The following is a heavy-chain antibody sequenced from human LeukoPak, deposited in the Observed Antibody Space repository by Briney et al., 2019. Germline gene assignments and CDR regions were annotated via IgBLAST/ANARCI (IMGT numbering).Heavy chain of an antibody. CDR2: SSAYNGNT. Sequence: ASVKVSCKASGYTFTSYGISWVRQAPGQGLEWMGWSSAYNGNTNYAQKLQGRVTMTTDTSTSTAYMELRSLRSDDTAVYYCARDDNPNSSSWILFRFDPWGQGTLVTVSS. J-gene: IGHJ5*02. CDR1: GYTFTSYG. CDR3: ARDDNPNSSSWILFRFDP. D-gene: IGHD6-13*01. V-gene: IGHV1-18*01.